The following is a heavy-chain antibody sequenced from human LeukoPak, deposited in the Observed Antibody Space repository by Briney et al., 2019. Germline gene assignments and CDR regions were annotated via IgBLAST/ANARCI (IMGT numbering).Heavy chain of an antibody. CDR3: ARDYDDSSGQWYYFDY. Sequence: GGSLRLSCAASGFTFSSYSMNWVRQAPGQGLEWVSSISSSSSYISYADSVKGRFTISRDHAKNSLYLQMNSLKPEDTAVYYCARDYDDSSGQWYYFDYWGQGTLVTVSS. CDR2: ISSSSSYI. J-gene: IGHJ4*02. V-gene: IGHV3-21*01. D-gene: IGHD3-22*01. CDR1: GFTFSSYS.